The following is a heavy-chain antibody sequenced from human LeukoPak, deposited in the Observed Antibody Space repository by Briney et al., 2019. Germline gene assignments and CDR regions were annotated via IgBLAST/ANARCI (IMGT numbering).Heavy chain of an antibody. Sequence: ASVKVSCKASGYTFTSYYMHWVGQAPGQGLEWMGIINPSGGSTSYAQKFQGRVTMTRDTSTSTVYMELSSLRSEDTAVYYCARGRMVRRGAIGGYFDYWGQGTLVTVSS. D-gene: IGHD3-10*01. J-gene: IGHJ4*02. V-gene: IGHV1-46*01. CDR1: GYTFTSYY. CDR3: ARGRMVRRGAIGGYFDY. CDR2: INPSGGST.